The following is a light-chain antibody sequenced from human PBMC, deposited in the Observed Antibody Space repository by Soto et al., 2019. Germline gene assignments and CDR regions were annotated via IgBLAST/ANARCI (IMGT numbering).Light chain of an antibody. CDR2: EGS. CDR1: SSDVGGYNR. Sequence: QSALTQPASVSGSPGQSITISCTGTSSDVGGYNRVSWYQHHPGKAPKLIIYEGSKRPSGVSSRFSGSKSGNTASLTVSGLQAEDEADYYCSSYAHTSTWVFGGGTKLTVL. V-gene: IGLV2-23*01. J-gene: IGLJ3*02. CDR3: SSYAHTSTWV.